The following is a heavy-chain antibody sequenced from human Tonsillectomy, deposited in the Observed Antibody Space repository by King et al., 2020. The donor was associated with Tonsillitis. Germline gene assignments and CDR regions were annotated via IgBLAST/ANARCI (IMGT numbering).Heavy chain of an antibody. V-gene: IGHV1-46*01. CDR3: ARVRREGYSSAFDI. J-gene: IGHJ3*02. D-gene: IGHD3-22*01. Sequence: QLVQSGAEVTKPGASLKVSCKASGYTFATYHIHWVRQAPGQGLEWMGAVNPTGGDTTYAGKFQGRVTMTSDTSTATVSMDLRSLRPEDTAIYYCARVRREGYSSAFDIWGQGTMVTVSS. CDR2: VNPTGGDT. CDR1: GYTFATYH.